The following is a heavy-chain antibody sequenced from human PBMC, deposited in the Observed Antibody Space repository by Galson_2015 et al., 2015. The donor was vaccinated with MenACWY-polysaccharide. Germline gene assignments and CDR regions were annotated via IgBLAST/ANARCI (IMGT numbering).Heavy chain of an antibody. V-gene: IGHV3-23*01. CDR1: GFIFSGYT. J-gene: IGHJ4*02. D-gene: IGHD3-22*01. CDR2: ISGSGGTT. Sequence: SLRLSCAASGFIFSGYTMSWVRQAPGKGLEWVSAISGSGGTTFFADSVKGRFTISRDNSKNTLFAQMNSLRAEDTAVYYCARDQKDSSGYYWDYWGQGTLVSAS. CDR3: ARDQKDSSGYYWDY.